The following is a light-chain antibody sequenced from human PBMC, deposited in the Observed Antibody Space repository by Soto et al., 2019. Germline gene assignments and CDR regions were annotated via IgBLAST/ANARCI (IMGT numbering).Light chain of an antibody. CDR1: QDSSNY. CDR2: DAS. J-gene: IGKJ4*01. CDR3: QQYDNLPFT. Sequence: DIQMTQSPSSLSASVGDRVTITCQASQDSSNYLNWYQQKPGKAPKLLIYDASNLETGVPSRFSGSGSGTDFTFTISSLRPADIATYYCQQYDNLPFTFGGGTKVEIK. V-gene: IGKV1-33*01.